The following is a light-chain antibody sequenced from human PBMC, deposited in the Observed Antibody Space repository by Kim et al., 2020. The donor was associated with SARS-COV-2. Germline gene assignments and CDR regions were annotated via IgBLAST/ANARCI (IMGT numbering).Light chain of an antibody. Sequence: QSALTQPPSVSGSPGLSVTISCTGTGSDVGSYDRVSWYQQPPGTGPKLMIYEVTNRPSGVPDRFSGSKSGNTASLTISGLQAEDEADYYCCSYTTYNTYVFGTGTKVTVL. J-gene: IGLJ1*01. V-gene: IGLV2-18*02. CDR1: GSDVGSYDR. CDR2: EVT. CDR3: CSYTTYNTYV.